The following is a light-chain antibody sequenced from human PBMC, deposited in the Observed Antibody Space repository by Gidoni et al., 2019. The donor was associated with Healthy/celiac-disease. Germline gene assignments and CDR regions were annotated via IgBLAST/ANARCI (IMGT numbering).Light chain of an antibody. CDR2: SNN. CDR3: AAWDDSLNGVV. V-gene: IGLV1-44*01. Sequence: TPGPRVTISCSGSSSNIGSNTVNWYQQLPGTAPKLLSYSNNQRPSGVPDRFSGSKSGTSASLAISGLQSEDEADYYCAAWDDSLNGVVFGGGTKLTVL. J-gene: IGLJ2*01. CDR1: SSNIGSNT.